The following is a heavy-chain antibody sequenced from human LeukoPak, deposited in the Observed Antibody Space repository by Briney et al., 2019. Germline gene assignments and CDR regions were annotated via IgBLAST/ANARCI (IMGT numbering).Heavy chain of an antibody. Sequence: GGSLRLSCAASGFTFSSYAMSWVRQAPGKGLEWVSVISGSGGSTYYADSVKGRFTISRDNSKNTLYLQTNSLRAEDTAVYYCAKLLTPNYDSSLSSNYWGQGTLVTVSS. CDR1: GFTFSSYA. V-gene: IGHV3-23*01. CDR2: ISGSGGST. J-gene: IGHJ4*02. CDR3: AKLLTPNYDSSLSSNY. D-gene: IGHD3-22*01.